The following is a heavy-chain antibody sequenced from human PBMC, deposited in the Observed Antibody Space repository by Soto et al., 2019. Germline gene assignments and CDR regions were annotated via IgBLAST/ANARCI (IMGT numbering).Heavy chain of an antibody. CDR3: ARGPYDSGGYYYRFYGMDV. V-gene: IGHV3-48*03. Sequence: GGSLRLSCAASGFTFSSYEMNWVRQAPGKGLEWVPYISSSGSTIYYADSVKGRFTISRDNAKNSLYLQMNSLRAEDTAVYYCARGPYDSGGYYYRFYGMDVWGQGTTVTVSS. CDR2: ISSSGSTI. D-gene: IGHD3-22*01. CDR1: GFTFSSYE. J-gene: IGHJ6*02.